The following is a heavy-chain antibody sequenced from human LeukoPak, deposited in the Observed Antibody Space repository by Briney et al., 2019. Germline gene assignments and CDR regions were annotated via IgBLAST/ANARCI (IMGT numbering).Heavy chain of an antibody. CDR3: ARDTALTITPGGPDY. Sequence: ASVKVSCKASGYIFTSYGISWVRQAPGQGLEWLGWISAYNGDTKYAQHLQGRVTLTTDTSTGTAYMELRSLTADDTALYYCARDTALTITPGGPDYWGRGTLITVSS. CDR1: GYIFTSYG. CDR2: ISAYNGDT. J-gene: IGHJ4*02. V-gene: IGHV1-18*01. D-gene: IGHD2-8*02.